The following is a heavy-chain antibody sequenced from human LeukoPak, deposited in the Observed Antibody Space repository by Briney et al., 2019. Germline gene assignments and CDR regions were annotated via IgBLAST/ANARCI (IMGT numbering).Heavy chain of an antibody. Sequence: GGSLRLSCAASGFTFSTYAVHWVRQAPGKGPEWVAIISYDGSNKYYTESVRGRFTISRDSSKNTLYLQLNSLRPEDTAVYYCAITSRDSGLRGGQRGAFDIWGQGTMVTVSS. CDR2: ISYDGSNK. CDR3: AITSRDSGLRGGQRGAFDI. D-gene: IGHD5-12*01. V-gene: IGHV3-30-3*01. J-gene: IGHJ3*02. CDR1: GFTFSTYA.